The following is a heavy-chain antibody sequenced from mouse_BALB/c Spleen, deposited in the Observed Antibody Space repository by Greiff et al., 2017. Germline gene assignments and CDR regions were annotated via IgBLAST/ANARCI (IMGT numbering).Heavy chain of an antibody. CDR2: IYYSGTI. CDR1: GISITTGNYR. CDR3: ARESGNGSMDY. J-gene: IGHJ4*01. V-gene: IGHV3-5*02. D-gene: IGHD1-3*01. Sequence: EVQLVESGPGLVKPSQTVSLTCTVTGISITTGNYRWSWIRQFPGNKLEWIGYIYYSGTITYNPSLTSRTTITRDTSKNQFFLEMNSLTAEDTATYYCARESGNGSMDYWGQGTSVTVSS.